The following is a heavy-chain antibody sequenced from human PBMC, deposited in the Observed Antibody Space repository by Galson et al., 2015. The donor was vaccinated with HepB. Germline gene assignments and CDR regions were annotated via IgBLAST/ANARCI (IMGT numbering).Heavy chain of an antibody. Sequence: SLRLSCAASGFTFSNYAMDWVRQAPGKGLEWVAVISHDGSNKYYADSVKGRFTISRDNSKNTLYLQMNSLRAEDTAAHYCARAYCSGSSCYSYYYGMDVWGQGTTVTVSS. CDR1: GFTFSNYA. V-gene: IGHV3-30-3*01. CDR2: ISHDGSNK. J-gene: IGHJ6*02. D-gene: IGHD2-15*01. CDR3: ARAYCSGSSCYSYYYGMDV.